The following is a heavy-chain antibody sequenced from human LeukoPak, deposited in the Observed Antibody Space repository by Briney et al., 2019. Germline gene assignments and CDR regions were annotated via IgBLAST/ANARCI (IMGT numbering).Heavy chain of an antibody. CDR1: GFTFSSYS. CDR2: ISSSSSYI. CDR3: ARVTPRVGAAAGSFDY. Sequence: PGGSLRLSCAASGFTFSSYSMNWVRQAPGKGLEWVSSISSSSSYIYYADSVKGRFTISRDNAKNSLYLQMNSLRAEDTAVYYCARVTPRVGAAAGSFDYWGQGTLVTVSS. D-gene: IGHD6-13*01. J-gene: IGHJ4*02. V-gene: IGHV3-21*01.